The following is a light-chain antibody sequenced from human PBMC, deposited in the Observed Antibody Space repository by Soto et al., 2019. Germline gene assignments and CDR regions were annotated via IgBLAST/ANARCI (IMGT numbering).Light chain of an antibody. CDR3: QQYNTHWT. CDR2: KVS. J-gene: IGKJ1*01. CDR1: QSINNW. Sequence: DIQMTQSPSTLSASVGDRVTITCWASQSINNWLAWYQQKPGKAPKLLIYKVSSLESGVPSRFSGSGSGTEFALTISSLLPDDFANYYCQQYNTHWTFGQGTKVEIQ. V-gene: IGKV1-5*03.